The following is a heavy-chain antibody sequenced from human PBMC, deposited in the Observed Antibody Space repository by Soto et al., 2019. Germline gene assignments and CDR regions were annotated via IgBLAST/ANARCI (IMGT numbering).Heavy chain of an antibody. V-gene: IGHV1-69*13. J-gene: IGHJ6*02. D-gene: IGHD2-8*01. CDR1: GGTFSSYA. Sequence: ASVKVSCKASGGTFSSYAISWVRQAPGQGLEWMGGIIPIFGTANYAQKFQGRVTITADESTSTAYMELSSLRSEDTAVYYCARANCTNGVCYTYYYGMDVWGQGTTVTVSS. CDR2: IIPIFGTA. CDR3: ARANCTNGVCYTYYYGMDV.